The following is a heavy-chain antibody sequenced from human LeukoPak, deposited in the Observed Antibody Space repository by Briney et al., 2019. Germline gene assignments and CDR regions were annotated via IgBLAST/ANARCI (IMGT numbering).Heavy chain of an antibody. V-gene: IGHV5-10-1*01. CDR3: ARRGTGTTLYYGMDV. CDR2: IDPSDSYT. Sequence: GESLRISCKGSGYSFTSYWISWVRQMPGKGLEWMGRIDPSDSYTNYSPSFQGRVTISADKSISTAYLQWSSLKASDTAMYYCARRGTGTTLYYGMDVWGQGTTVTVSS. D-gene: IGHD1-1*01. CDR1: GYSFTSYW. J-gene: IGHJ6*02.